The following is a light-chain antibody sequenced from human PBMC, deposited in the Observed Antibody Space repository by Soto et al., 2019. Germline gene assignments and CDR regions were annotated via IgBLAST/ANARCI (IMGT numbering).Light chain of an antibody. J-gene: IGKJ1*01. Sequence: ESVLTQSPGTLSLPPGETATLSCRASQSVTSRYFAWYQQRPGQAPRLLIYGISNRATGIPDRFSGSGSGTDFTLTISRLEPDDFATYYCQQYNSYSTFGQGTKVDIK. CDR1: QSVTSRY. CDR2: GIS. V-gene: IGKV3-20*01. CDR3: QQYNSYST.